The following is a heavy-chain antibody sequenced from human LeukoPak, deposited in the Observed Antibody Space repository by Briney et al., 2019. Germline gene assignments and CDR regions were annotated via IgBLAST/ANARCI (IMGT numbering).Heavy chain of an antibody. Sequence: GGSLRLSCAASGFTFSSYDMHWVRQATGKGLEWVSAIGTAGETYYPGSVKGRFTISRENAKNSLYLQMNSLRAGDTAVYYCARPHGSGRGLYYYNGMDVWGQGTTVTVSS. CDR2: IGTAGET. CDR1: GFTFSSYD. V-gene: IGHV3-13*01. J-gene: IGHJ6*02. CDR3: ARPHGSGRGLYYYNGMDV. D-gene: IGHD3-10*01.